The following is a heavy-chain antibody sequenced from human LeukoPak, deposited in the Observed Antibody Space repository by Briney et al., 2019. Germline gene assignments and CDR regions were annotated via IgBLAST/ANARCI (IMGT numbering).Heavy chain of an antibody. Sequence: ASVKVSCKVSGYTLTELSMHWARQAPGKGLEWMGGFDPEDGETIYAQKFQGRVTMTEDTSTDTAYMELSSLRSEDTAVYYCAIIDGYNRAFDYWGQGTLVTVSS. CDR2: FDPEDGET. CDR1: GYTLTELS. CDR3: AIIDGYNRAFDY. D-gene: IGHD5-24*01. V-gene: IGHV1-24*01. J-gene: IGHJ4*02.